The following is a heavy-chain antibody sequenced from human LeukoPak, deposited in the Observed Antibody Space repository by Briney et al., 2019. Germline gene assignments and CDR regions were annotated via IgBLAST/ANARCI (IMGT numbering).Heavy chain of an antibody. CDR1: GFTFSIYE. CDR3: ARDGVVAPATIGIDY. Sequence: GGSLRLSCAASGFTFSIYEMNWVRQAPGKGLEWVSYISSTDNTKYYADSVKGRFTISRDNAKNSLFLQMNSLRVEYTAIYYCARDGVVAPATIGIDYWGQGTLVSVSS. J-gene: IGHJ4*02. CDR2: ISSTDNTK. V-gene: IGHV3-48*03. D-gene: IGHD2-21*02.